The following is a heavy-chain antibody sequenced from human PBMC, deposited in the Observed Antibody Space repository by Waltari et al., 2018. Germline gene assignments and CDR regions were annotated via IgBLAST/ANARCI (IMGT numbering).Heavy chain of an antibody. D-gene: IGHD1-26*01. J-gene: IGHJ4*02. CDR1: GFTFSSYW. Sequence: EVQLVESGGGLVQPGGSLRLSCAASGFTFSSYWMSWVRRAPGKELEWVADIKQDGSEKYYGDSVKGRFTSSRDHAKNSLYLQMNSLRVEDTAVYYCASFPLRIVGATTLDHWGQGTLVTVSS. V-gene: IGHV3-7*01. CDR2: IKQDGSEK. CDR3: ASFPLRIVGATTLDH.